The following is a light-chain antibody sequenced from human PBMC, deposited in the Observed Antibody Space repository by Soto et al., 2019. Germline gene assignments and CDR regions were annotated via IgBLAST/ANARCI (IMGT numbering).Light chain of an antibody. J-gene: IGKJ5*01. CDR1: QSISSY. CDR2: AAS. CDR3: QQNYSTPSIT. V-gene: IGKV1-39*01. Sequence: DIQMTQSPSSLSASVRDRVTITCRASQSISSYLNWYQQKPGKAPKLLIYAASSLQSGVASRFSGSGSGTDFTLTISSLQPENFATYYCQQNYSTPSITFGQGTLVVIK.